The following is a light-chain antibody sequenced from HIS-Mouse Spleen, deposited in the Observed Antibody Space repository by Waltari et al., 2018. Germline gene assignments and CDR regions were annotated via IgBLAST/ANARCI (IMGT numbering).Light chain of an antibody. Sequence: SYELTQPPSVSVSPGQTARITCSGDALPKHYAYWYQQKQGQPPVLVIYKDSERPSGIPERFSGSSSGTTVTLTISGVQAEDEADYYCQSADSSGTYVVFGGGTKLTVL. CDR1: ALPKHY. V-gene: IGLV3-25*03. CDR3: QSADSSGTYVV. J-gene: IGLJ2*01. CDR2: KDS.